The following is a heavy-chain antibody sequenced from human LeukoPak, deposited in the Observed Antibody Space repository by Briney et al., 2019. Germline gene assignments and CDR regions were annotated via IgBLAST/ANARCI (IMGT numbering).Heavy chain of an antibody. CDR2: MNPNSGNT. D-gene: IGHD6-13*01. Sequence: ASVKVSCKASGYTFTSYDTNWVRQATGQGLEWMGWMNPNSGNTGYAQKFQGRVTMTRNTSISTAYMELSSLRSEDTAVYYCARRIAAAGTLYYYYYMDVWGKGTTVTVSS. J-gene: IGHJ6*03. CDR1: GYTFTSYD. V-gene: IGHV1-8*01. CDR3: ARRIAAAGTLYYYYYMDV.